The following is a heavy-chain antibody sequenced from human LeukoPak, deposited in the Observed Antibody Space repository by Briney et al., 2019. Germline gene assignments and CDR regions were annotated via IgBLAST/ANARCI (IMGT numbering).Heavy chain of an antibody. CDR3: ARGHSGSYRNYWFVP. J-gene: IGHJ5*02. D-gene: IGHD1-26*01. CDR2: IIPILGIA. V-gene: IGHV1-69*04. CDR1: GGTFSSYA. Sequence: SVKVSCKASGGTFSSYAISWVRQAPGQGLEWMGRIIPILGIANYAQKFQGRVTITADKSTSTAYMELSSLRSEDTAVYYCARGHSGSYRNYWFVPWGQGTLVTVSS.